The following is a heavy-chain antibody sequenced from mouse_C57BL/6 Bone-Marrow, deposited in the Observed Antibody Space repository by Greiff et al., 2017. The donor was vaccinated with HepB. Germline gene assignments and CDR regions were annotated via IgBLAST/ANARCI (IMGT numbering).Heavy chain of an antibody. CDR2: ISYSGST. J-gene: IGHJ3*01. Sequence: VQLKESGPGMVKPSQSLSLTCTVTGYSITSGYDWHWIRHFPGNKLEWMGYISYSGSTNYNPSLKSRISITHDTSKNHFFLKLNSVTTEDTATYYCARDTMITTRGAWFAYWGQGTLVTVSA. D-gene: IGHD2-4*01. CDR1: GYSITSGYD. CDR3: ARDTMITTRGAWFAY. V-gene: IGHV3-1*01.